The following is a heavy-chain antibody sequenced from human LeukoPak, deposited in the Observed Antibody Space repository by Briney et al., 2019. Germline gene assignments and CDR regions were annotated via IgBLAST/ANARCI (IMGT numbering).Heavy chain of an antibody. Sequence: PGGSLRLSCAASGFTFSSYAMSWVRQAPGKGLEWVSAISGSGGSTYYADSVKGRFTISRDNSRDTLYLQMNSLRAEDTAVYYCAKGYYDYVWGSYYFDYWGQGTLATVSS. CDR3: AKGYYDYVWGSYYFDY. V-gene: IGHV3-23*01. CDR1: GFTFSSYA. CDR2: ISGSGGST. J-gene: IGHJ4*02. D-gene: IGHD3-16*01.